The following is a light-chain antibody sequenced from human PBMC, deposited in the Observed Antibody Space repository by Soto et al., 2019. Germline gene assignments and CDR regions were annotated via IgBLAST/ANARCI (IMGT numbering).Light chain of an antibody. Sequence: SYELTQPSSVSVSPGQTARITCSGDVLAKKYARWFQQKPGQAPMLLIYKDNERRSGIPERFSGSSSGTTVTLTISGAQVEDEATYYCYSVADNYRMVGGGTKVTVL. CDR3: YSVADNYRM. J-gene: IGLJ2*01. CDR2: KDN. CDR1: VLAKKY. V-gene: IGLV3-27*01.